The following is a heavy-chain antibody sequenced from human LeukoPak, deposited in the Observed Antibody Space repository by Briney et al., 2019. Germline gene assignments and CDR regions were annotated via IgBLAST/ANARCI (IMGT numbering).Heavy chain of an antibody. J-gene: IGHJ6*02. Sequence: PSQTLSLTCTVCGGSISSGGYYLSWIRQHPGKGLEWIVYIYYSGSTYYSPSLKSRVTISVDTSKNQFSLKLSSVTAADTAVYYCARDRVDSSGYYIYYYGMDVWGQGTTVTVSS. CDR1: GGSISSGGYY. D-gene: IGHD3-22*01. CDR3: ARDRVDSSGYYIYYYGMDV. CDR2: IYYSGST. V-gene: IGHV4-31*03.